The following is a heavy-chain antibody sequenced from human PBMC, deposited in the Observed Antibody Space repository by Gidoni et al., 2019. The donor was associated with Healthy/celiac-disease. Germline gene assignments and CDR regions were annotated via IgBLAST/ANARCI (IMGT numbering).Heavy chain of an antibody. CDR3: AKVKGYYDSSGYYPDY. J-gene: IGHJ4*02. CDR1: GFTFRRHA. D-gene: IGHD3-22*01. Sequence: EVQLLESGGGVVQHGGSLRLSCAASGFTFRRHAMSWVRQAPGTGLEWVSAISGSGGSTYYADSVKGRFTISRDNSNNTLYLQMNSLRAEDTAVYYCAKVKGYYDSSGYYPDYWGQGTLVTVSS. CDR2: ISGSGGST. V-gene: IGHV3-23*01.